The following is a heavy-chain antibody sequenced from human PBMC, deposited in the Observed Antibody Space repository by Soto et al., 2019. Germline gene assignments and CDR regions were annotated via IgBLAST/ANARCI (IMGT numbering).Heavy chain of an antibody. Sequence: GASVKVSCKASGYTFTGYYMHWMRQAPGQGLEWMGWINPDSGDTKHAQKFQGRVTMTRDTSISTAYMELSSLRSDDTAVYYCARAGGPVDYSDYVGTHYLDYWGQGALVTVSS. CDR1: GYTFTGYY. V-gene: IGHV1-2*02. CDR2: INPDSGDT. CDR3: ARAGGPVDYSDYVGTHYLDY. J-gene: IGHJ4*02. D-gene: IGHD4-17*01.